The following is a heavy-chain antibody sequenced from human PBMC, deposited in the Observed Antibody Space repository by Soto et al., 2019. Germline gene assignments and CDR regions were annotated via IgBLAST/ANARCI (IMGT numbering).Heavy chain of an antibody. CDR3: AKDSRITMIVAPFDY. V-gene: IGHV3-30*18. J-gene: IGHJ4*02. Sequence: QVQLVESGGGVVQPGRSLRLSCAASGFTFSSYGMHWVRQAPGKGLEWVAVISYDGSNNYYADSVKGRFTISRDNSKNTLYLQMNSLRAEDTAVYYCAKDSRITMIVAPFDYWGQGTLVTVSS. CDR2: ISYDGSNN. CDR1: GFTFSSYG. D-gene: IGHD3-22*01.